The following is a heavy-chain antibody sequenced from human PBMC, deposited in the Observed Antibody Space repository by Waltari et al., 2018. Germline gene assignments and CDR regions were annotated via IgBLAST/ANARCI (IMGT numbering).Heavy chain of an antibody. CDR3: AKSDWFDP. Sequence: ELQLVESGGGSVQPGGSLRLSCVASDFSISNYCMNWVRQAPGKGMVWVARIKNDGSITTYADSVRGRFAISRDNAKNKVYLQMNSLRIEDTAMYYCAKSDWFDPWGQGTLVTVSS. V-gene: IGHV3-74*01. CDR1: DFSISNYC. J-gene: IGHJ5*02. CDR2: IKNDGSIT.